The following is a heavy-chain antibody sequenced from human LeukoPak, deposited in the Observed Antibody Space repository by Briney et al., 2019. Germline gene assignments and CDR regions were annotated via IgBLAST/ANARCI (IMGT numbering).Heavy chain of an antibody. CDR2: IYPGDSDT. V-gene: IGHV5-51*01. CDR1: GYSFTSYW. J-gene: IGHJ6*03. CDR3: ARRNIVVVPAAILSDYYYYYYVDV. Sequence: GESLKISCKGSGYSFTSYWIGWVRQMPGKGLEWMGIIYPGDSDTRYSPSFQGQVTISADKSISTAYLQWSSLKASDTAMYYCARRNIVVVPAAILSDYYYYYYVDVWGKGTTVTVSS. D-gene: IGHD2-2*02.